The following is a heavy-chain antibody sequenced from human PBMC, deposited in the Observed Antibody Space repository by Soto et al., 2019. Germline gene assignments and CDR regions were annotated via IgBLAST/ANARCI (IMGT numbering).Heavy chain of an antibody. D-gene: IGHD5-12*01. J-gene: IGHJ4*02. V-gene: IGHV1-69*06. Sequence: GASVKVSCKASGYTFTNYDINWVRQAPGQGLEWMGGIIPIFGTADYAQKFQGRVTITADKSTGTAYMEMNSLTSEDTAVYYCARDSPIGSTFSGYDAIDYWGQGTLVTVSS. CDR1: GYTFTNYD. CDR2: IIPIFGTA. CDR3: ARDSPIGSTFSGYDAIDY.